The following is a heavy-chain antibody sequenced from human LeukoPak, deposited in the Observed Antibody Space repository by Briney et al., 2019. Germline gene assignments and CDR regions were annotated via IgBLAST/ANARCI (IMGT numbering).Heavy chain of an antibody. CDR3: ARRGLTIFGVVYNWFDP. CDR2: IYYSGST. J-gene: IGHJ5*02. CDR1: GFTFSSYS. V-gene: IGHV4-39*01. D-gene: IGHD3-3*01. Sequence: PGGSLRLSCAASGFTFSSYSMNWVRRPPGKGLEWIGSIYYSGSTYYNPSLKSRVTISVDTSKNQFSLKLSSVTAADTAVYYCARRGLTIFGVVYNWFDPWGQGTLVTVSS.